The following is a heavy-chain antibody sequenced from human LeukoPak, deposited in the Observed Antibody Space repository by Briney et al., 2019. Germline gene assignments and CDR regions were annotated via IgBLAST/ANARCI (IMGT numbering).Heavy chain of an antibody. J-gene: IGHJ4*02. V-gene: IGHV1-69*04. CDR1: GGTFSSYA. D-gene: IGHD3-22*01. Sequence: SVKVSCKASGGTFSSYAISWVRQAPGQGLEWMGRIIPILGIANYAQKFQGRVTITADKSTSTAYMELSSLRSEDTAVYYCAGDHGPDYYDSSGYYSPFDYWGQGTLVTVSS. CDR3: AGDHGPDYYDSSGYYSPFDY. CDR2: IIPILGIA.